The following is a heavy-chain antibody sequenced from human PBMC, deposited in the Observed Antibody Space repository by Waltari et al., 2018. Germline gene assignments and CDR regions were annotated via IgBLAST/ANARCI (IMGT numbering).Heavy chain of an antibody. D-gene: IGHD2-2*01. CDR2: IYYSGST. CDR3: ARVPPQKSPYQLLPGWFDP. Sequence: QVQLQESGPGLVKPSQTLSLTCTVSGGSISSGDYYWSWIRQPPGQGLEWIGYIYYSGSTYYNPSLKSRVTISVDTSKNQFSLKLSSVTAADTAVYYCARVPPQKSPYQLLPGWFDPWGQGTLVTVSS. V-gene: IGHV4-30-4*08. CDR1: GGSISSGDYY. J-gene: IGHJ5*02.